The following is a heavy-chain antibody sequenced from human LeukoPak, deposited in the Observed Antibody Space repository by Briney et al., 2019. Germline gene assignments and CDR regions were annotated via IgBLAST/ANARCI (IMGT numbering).Heavy chain of an antibody. CDR3: ARHRRGGNFDY. J-gene: IGHJ4*02. CDR1: GGSFGGYY. D-gene: IGHD3-16*01. CDR2: INHSGST. Sequence: SETLSLTCAVYGGSFGGYYWSWIRQPPGKGLEWIGEINHSGSTNYNPSLKGRVTISVDTSKNQFSLKLSSVTAADTAVYYCARHRRGGNFDYWGQGTLVTVSS. V-gene: IGHV4-34*01.